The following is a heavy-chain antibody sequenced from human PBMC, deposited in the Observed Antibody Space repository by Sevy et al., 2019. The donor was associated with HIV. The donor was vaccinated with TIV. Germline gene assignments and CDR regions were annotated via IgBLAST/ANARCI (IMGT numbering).Heavy chain of an antibody. CDR2: VSSSSTTI. Sequence: GGSLRLSCAASGFTFSSYSMNWVRQAPGKGLEWISFVSSSSTTIYYADSVKGRFTISRDNAKKSLYLQMNSLRDEDTAVYYCAGSPTSANFPNSFDWWGQGTLVTVSS. D-gene: IGHD2-8*01. CDR3: AGSPTSANFPNSFDW. V-gene: IGHV3-48*02. J-gene: IGHJ4*02. CDR1: GFTFSSYS.